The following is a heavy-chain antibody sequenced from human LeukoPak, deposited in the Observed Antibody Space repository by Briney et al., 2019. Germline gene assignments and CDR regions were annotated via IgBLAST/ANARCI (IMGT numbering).Heavy chain of an antibody. J-gene: IGHJ5*02. CDR1: GFSFSSYV. D-gene: IGHD3-3*01. Sequence: PGGSLRLSCAASGFSFSSYVMSWIRQAPGKGLEWVSSISSSSSYIYYADSVKGRFTISRDNAKNSLYLQMNSLRAEDTAVYYCARGTRGEITIFGVVITRGDWFDPWGQGTLVTVSS. V-gene: IGHV3-21*01. CDR2: ISSSSSYI. CDR3: ARGTRGEITIFGVVITRGDWFDP.